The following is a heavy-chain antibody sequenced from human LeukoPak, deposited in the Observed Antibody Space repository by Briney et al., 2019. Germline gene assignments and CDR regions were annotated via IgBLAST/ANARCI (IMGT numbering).Heavy chain of an antibody. CDR3: ARGGCGGDCYSHAEYFQY. CDR1: GGSFSGYY. V-gene: IGHV4-34*01. D-gene: IGHD2-21*02. CDR2: INHSGST. Sequence: PSETLSLTCAVYGGSFSGYYWSWISQPPGKGLEWIGEINHSGSTNYNPSLKSRLTISVDTSKNQFSLKLSSVTAADTAVYYCARGGCGGDCYSHAEYFQYWGQDTLVSVSS. J-gene: IGHJ1*01.